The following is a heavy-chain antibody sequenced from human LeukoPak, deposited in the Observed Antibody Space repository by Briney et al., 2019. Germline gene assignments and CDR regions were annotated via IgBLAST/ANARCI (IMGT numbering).Heavy chain of an antibody. V-gene: IGHV3-23*01. J-gene: IGHJ4*02. CDR1: EFTFSSYS. Sequence: PGGSLRLSCAASEFTFSSYSMNWVRQAPEKGLDWVSVISGSAHKIRYPDSVKGRFTISRDNSENIVYLQMNNLRVEDTAVYYCAGRPTGYSSGYIHWGQGTLVTVSS. D-gene: IGHD5-18*01. CDR3: AGRPTGYSSGYIH. CDR2: ISGSAHKI.